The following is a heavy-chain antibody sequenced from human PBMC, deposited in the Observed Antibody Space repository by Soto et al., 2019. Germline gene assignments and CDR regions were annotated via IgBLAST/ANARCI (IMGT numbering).Heavy chain of an antibody. J-gene: IGHJ4*02. D-gene: IGHD3-10*01. Sequence: PGESLKISCKGSGYSFTSYWISWVRQLPGKGLEWMGRIDPSDSYTNYSPSFQGHVTISADKSIGTAYLQWSSLKASDTAMYYCARHYGPETRGDYFDYWGQGTLVTVSS. CDR2: IDPSDSYT. CDR3: ARHYGPETRGDYFDY. CDR1: GYSFTSYW. V-gene: IGHV5-10-1*01.